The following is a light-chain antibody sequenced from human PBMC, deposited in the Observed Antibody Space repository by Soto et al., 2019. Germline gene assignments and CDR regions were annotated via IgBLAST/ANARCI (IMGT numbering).Light chain of an antibody. CDR3: QQSYSTLT. V-gene: IGKV1-39*01. CDR1: QSISDY. CDR2: AAS. J-gene: IGKJ3*01. Sequence: DIQMTQSPSSLSASVGDRVTITCRASQSISDYVNWYQQRPGKAPKLLIYAASSLVSGVPSRFSGSGSGTHFTLTISSLQPEDFATYYCQQSYSTLTFGPGTKVDVK.